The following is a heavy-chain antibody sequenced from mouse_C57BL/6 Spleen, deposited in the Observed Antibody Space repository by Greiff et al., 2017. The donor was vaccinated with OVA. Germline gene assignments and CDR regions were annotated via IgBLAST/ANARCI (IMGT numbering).Heavy chain of an antibody. CDR1: GYSFTDYN. J-gene: IGHJ2*01. CDR2: INPNYGTT. CDR3: AREGGYDGYYPYYFDY. V-gene: IGHV1-39*01. Sequence: EVKLVESGPELVKPGASVKISCKASGYSFTDYNMNWVKQSNGKSLEWIGVINPNYGTTSYNQKFKGKATLTVDQSSSTAYMQLNSLTSEDSAVYYCAREGGYDGYYPYYFDYWGQGTTLTVSS. D-gene: IGHD2-3*01.